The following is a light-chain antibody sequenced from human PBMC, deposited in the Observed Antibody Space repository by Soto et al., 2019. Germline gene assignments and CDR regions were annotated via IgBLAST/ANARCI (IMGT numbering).Light chain of an antibody. CDR1: QSVSSSN. CDR2: GGY. V-gene: IGKV3D-7*01. CDR3: QHYKMYPPWT. J-gene: IGKJ1*01. Sequence: EVVLTQSPATLSLSPGERATLSCRASQSVSSSNLAWYQQKRGQSPRVIIYGGYTRAAGIPDRFSGSGSGPDFTLTISSLQPDDFATYYCQHYKMYPPWTFGQGTKVDIK.